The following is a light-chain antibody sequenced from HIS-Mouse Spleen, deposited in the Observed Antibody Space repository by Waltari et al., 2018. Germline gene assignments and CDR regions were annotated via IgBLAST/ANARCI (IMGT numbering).Light chain of an antibody. Sequence: SYELTQPPSVSVSPGQTSSITCSGAKLGDQSACWYQQKPGPSPVLVIYQDSKRPSGIPERFSGSNSGNTATLTISGTQAMDEADYYCQAWDSSTGVFGTGTKVTVL. J-gene: IGLJ1*01. V-gene: IGLV3-1*01. CDR2: QDS. CDR3: QAWDSSTGV. CDR1: KLGDQS.